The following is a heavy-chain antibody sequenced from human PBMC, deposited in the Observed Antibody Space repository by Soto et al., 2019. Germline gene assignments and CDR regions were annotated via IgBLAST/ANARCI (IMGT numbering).Heavy chain of an antibody. J-gene: IGHJ4*02. V-gene: IGHV4-30-2*01. CDR3: ARGGGSDSFDY. CDR2: INHLETT. CDR1: GASITYGGYS. Sequence: SETLSLTCTVSGASITYGGYSWSWIRQTPGKGLEWIGYINHLETTFYNPSFESRLTLSIDRAKNQFSLNLNSMSAADRAVYFCARGGGSDSFDYWGQGILVTSPQ. D-gene: IGHD1-26*01.